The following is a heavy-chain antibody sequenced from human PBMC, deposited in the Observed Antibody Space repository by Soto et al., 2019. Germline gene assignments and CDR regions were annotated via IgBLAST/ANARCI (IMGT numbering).Heavy chain of an antibody. CDR1: GGSISGHF. CDR3: AINADV. Sequence: QVQLQESGPGLVKPSETLSLICTVSGGSISGHFWSWVRQPPGKALEWIGYIYDTVTTNYSPSLXSXXTLSVATSKTQLSLKLSSATAADTGVYYGAINADVWGQGTTVTGS. V-gene: IGHV4-59*08. J-gene: IGHJ6*02. CDR2: IYDTVTT.